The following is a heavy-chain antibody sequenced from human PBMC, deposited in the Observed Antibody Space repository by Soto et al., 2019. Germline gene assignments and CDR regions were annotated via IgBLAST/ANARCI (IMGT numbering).Heavy chain of an antibody. CDR1: GYTFTGYY. V-gene: IGHV1-2*02. CDR2: INPNSGGT. J-gene: IGHJ6*02. Sequence: DSVKVSCTASGYTFTGYYMHWVRQAPGQGLEWMGWINPNSGGTNYAQKFQGRVTMTSDTSISTAYMELSRLRSDDTAVYYCAREGGYCSSTSCYTYYYYGMDVWGQGTTVTVS. CDR3: AREGGYCSSTSCYTYYYYGMDV. D-gene: IGHD2-2*02.